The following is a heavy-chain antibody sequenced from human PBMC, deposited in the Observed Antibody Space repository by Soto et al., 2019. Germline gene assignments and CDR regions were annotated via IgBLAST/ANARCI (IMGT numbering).Heavy chain of an antibody. D-gene: IGHD6-13*01. Sequence: ASVKVSCKASGYTFASYAISWMRQAPGQGLEWMGWISAYNGNTNYAQKLQGRVTMTTDTSTSTAYMELRSLRAEDTAVYYCARDPVQQQLVHLPVNYNWFDPWGQGTLVTVSS. CDR2: ISAYNGNT. V-gene: IGHV1-18*01. CDR3: ARDPVQQQLVHLPVNYNWFDP. CDR1: GYTFASYA. J-gene: IGHJ5*02.